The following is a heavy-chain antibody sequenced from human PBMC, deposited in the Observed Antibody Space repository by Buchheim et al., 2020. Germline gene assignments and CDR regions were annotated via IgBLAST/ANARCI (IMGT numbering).Heavy chain of an antibody. Sequence: QVQLVESGGGVVQPGRSLRLSCAASGFTFSSYGMHWVRQAPGKGLEWVAVIWYDGSNKYYADSVKGRFTISRDNSKNTLYLQMNSLRAEDTAVYYCARDRGKLRFLEWSDHFDYWGQGTL. CDR1: GFTFSSYG. CDR3: ARDRGKLRFLEWSDHFDY. J-gene: IGHJ4*02. CDR2: IWYDGSNK. V-gene: IGHV3-33*01. D-gene: IGHD3-3*01.